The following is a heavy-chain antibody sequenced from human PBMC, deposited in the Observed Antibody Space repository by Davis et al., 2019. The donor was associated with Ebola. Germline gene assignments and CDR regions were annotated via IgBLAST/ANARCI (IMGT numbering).Heavy chain of an antibody. V-gene: IGHV4-59*12. Sequence: PGGSLRLSCTVSGGSISTYHWTWIRQPPGKGLEWIGYVQNIGSTNYNPSLQSRVTMSIDTPKNEFSLTLRSVTAADTAVYYCAKWGSVAGDYYDGMDVWGPGTTVIVSS. CDR3: AKWGSVAGDYYDGMDV. CDR1: GGSISTYH. J-gene: IGHJ6*02. D-gene: IGHD6-19*01. CDR2: VQNIGST.